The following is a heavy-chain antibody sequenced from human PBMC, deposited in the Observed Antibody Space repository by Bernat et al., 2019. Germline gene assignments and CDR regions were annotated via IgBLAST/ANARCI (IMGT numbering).Heavy chain of an antibody. V-gene: IGHV3-74*01. J-gene: IGHJ4*02. CDR3: GRDPNRKLDY. CDR1: GFTFSDYW. CDR2: INIDGTTT. D-gene: IGHD1-1*01. Sequence: EVQLAESGGGLVQPGGSLRLSCAASGFTFSDYWMDWVRQAPGKGPVWVARINIDGTTTNYADSVKGRFTMSRDNAKNTVYLQMNSLRAEDTAVYYCGRDPNRKLDYWGQGTQVTVSP.